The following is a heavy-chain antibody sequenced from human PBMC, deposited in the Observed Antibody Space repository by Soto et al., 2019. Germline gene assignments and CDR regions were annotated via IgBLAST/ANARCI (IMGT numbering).Heavy chain of an antibody. J-gene: IGHJ6*02. CDR1: GGSVSSGSYY. D-gene: IGHD3-3*01. CDR3: ARDMVRFGVVINFAPYYYYGMDV. Sequence: SETLSLTCTVSGGSVSSGSYYWSWIRQPPGKGLEWFGYIYYSGSTNYNPSLKSRVTISVDTSKNQFSLKLSSVTAADTAVYYCARDMVRFGVVINFAPYYYYGMDVWGQGTTVTVS. CDR2: IYYSGST. V-gene: IGHV4-61*01.